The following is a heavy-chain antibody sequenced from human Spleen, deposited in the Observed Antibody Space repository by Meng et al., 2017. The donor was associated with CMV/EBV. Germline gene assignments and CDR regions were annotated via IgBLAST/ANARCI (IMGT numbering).Heavy chain of an antibody. V-gene: IGHV3-7*01. CDR3: ARDRGYNGYGYFFDY. Sequence: GESLKISCAASGFTFDHYWMTWVRQAPGKGLEWVATIKRHGSERYSVDSVKGRFTISRDDAKNSLYLQMNSLRAEDTAVYFCARDRGYNGYGYFFDYWGQGIQVTVSS. J-gene: IGHJ4*02. CDR2: IKRHGSER. CDR1: GFTFDHYW. D-gene: IGHD5-12*01.